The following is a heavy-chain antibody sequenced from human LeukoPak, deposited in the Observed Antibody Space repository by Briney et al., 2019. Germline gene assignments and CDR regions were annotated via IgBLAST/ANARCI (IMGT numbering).Heavy chain of an antibody. D-gene: IGHD3-16*01. J-gene: IGHJ4*01. CDR2: INPNSGAT. CDR3: ARGRRILGGPENAGDFFDF. CDR1: GYTLTDYY. Sequence: GASVKVSCKASGYTLTDYYLHWVRQAPGQGLKWMGWINPNSGATHDAQSFQARVTMTRDTSIASSYMELTGLESDDTAVYYCARGRRILGGPENAGDFFDFWGQGSLVTVSS. V-gene: IGHV1-2*02.